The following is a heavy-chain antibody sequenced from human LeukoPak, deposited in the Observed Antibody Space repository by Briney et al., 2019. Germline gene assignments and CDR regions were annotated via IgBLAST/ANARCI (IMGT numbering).Heavy chain of an antibody. Sequence: GGSLRLSCAASGFTFSIYAMSWVRQAPGKGLEWVSAISDSGTSTYYADSVKGRFTISRDNSKNTLYLQMNSLRAEDTAVYYCAKGPPLHYYYYMDVWGKGTTVTVSS. CDR2: ISDSGTST. J-gene: IGHJ6*03. CDR3: AKGPPLHYYYYMDV. CDR1: GFTFSIYA. V-gene: IGHV3-23*01. D-gene: IGHD2-21*01.